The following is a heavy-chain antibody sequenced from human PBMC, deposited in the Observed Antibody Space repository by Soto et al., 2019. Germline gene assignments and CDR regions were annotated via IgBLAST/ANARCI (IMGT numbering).Heavy chain of an antibody. Sequence: QVQLVESGGGLVKPGGSLRLSCAGSGFTFSDYDMSWIRQAPGKGLEWVSYIRGTSSYTNYADSVKGRFTISRDNAKNSLYLRMNNLPAEDTPVYPLARERRGGSSPRCYRAHSYSGMDVWAKGPRSPSP. D-gene: IGHD2-2*01. V-gene: IGHV3-11*06. J-gene: IGHJ6*02. CDR3: ARERRGGSSPRCYRAHSYSGMDV. CDR1: GFTFSDYD. CDR2: IRGTSSYT.